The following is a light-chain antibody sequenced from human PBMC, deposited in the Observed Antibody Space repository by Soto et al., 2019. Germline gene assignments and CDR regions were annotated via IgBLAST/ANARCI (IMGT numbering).Light chain of an antibody. CDR3: QQYNGWPPGA. CDR2: GAS. CDR1: QSVNSN. Sequence: EIILTQSPAALSVSPGERATLSCRASQSVNSNLAWYQQKPGQAPRLLIYGASTRATGIPARFSGSESATEFTLTISSLQTEVFVIYYCQQYNGWPPGAFGQGTKVEIK. J-gene: IGKJ1*01. V-gene: IGKV3-15*01.